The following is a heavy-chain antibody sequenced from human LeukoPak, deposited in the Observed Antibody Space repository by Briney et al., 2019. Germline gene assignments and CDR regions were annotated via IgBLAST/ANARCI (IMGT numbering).Heavy chain of an antibody. CDR2: IYYSGST. CDR1: GGSISSSSYY. V-gene: IGHV4-39*07. D-gene: IGHD2-8*02. CDR3: ARGPPGPIHFDY. Sequence: SETLSLTCTVSGGSISSSSYYWGWIRQPPGKGLEWIGSIYYSGSTYYNPSLKSRVTISMDTSKNQFSLKLSSVTAADTAVYYCARGPPGPIHFDYWGQGTLVTVSS. J-gene: IGHJ4*02.